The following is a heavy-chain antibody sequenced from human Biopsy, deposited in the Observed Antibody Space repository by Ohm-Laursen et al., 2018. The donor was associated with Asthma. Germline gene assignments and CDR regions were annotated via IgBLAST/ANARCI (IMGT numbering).Heavy chain of an antibody. CDR2: ISGSGGST. Sequence: SLRLSCAASGFTFSSYAMSWVRQAPGKGLEWVSAISGSGGSTYYADSVKGRFTISRDNSKNTLYLQMNSLRAEGTAVYYCAREGIAVAHFDYWGQGTLVTASS. D-gene: IGHD6-19*01. CDR3: AREGIAVAHFDY. CDR1: GFTFSSYA. J-gene: IGHJ4*02. V-gene: IGHV3-23*01.